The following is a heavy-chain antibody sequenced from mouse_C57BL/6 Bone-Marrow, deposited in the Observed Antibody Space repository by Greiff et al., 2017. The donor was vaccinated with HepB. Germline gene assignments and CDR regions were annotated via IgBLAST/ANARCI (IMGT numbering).Heavy chain of an antibody. CDR2: IDPETGGT. V-gene: IGHV1-15*01. CDR1: GYTFTDYE. D-gene: IGHD2-12*01. CDR3: TSYYTDRYFDV. Sequence: SGAELVRPGASVTLSCKASGYTFTDYEMHWVKQTPVHGLEWIGAIDPETGGTAYNQKFKGKAILTADKSSSTAYMELRSLTSEDSAVYYCTSYYTDRYFDVWGTGTTVTVSS. J-gene: IGHJ1*03.